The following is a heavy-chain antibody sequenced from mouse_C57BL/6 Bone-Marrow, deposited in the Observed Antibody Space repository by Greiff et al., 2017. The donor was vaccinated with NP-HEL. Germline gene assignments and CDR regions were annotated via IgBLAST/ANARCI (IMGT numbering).Heavy chain of an antibody. CDR2: IDPSDSYT. CDR1: GYTFTSYW. Sequence: QVQLQQPGAELVKPGASVKLSCKASGYTFTSYWMQWVKQRPGQGLEWIGEIDPSDSYTNYNQKFKGKATLTVDTSSSTAYMQLSSLTSEDSAVYYCARRTITTMDYWGQGTTLTVSS. J-gene: IGHJ2*01. D-gene: IGHD1-2*01. V-gene: IGHV1-50*01. CDR3: ARRTITTMDY.